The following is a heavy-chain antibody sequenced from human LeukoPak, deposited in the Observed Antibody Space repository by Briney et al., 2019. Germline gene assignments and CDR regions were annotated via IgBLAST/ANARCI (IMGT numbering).Heavy chain of an antibody. J-gene: IGHJ4*02. CDR3: ARGSAWYFVY. CDR1: GGSIRSSYYY. Sequence: SETLSLTCTVSGGSIRSSYYYWGWIRQPPGKGLEWIGSIYDSGSTYYNPSLKSRVTISVDTSKNQFSLKLNSATAADTAVYYCARGSAWYFVYWGQGTLVTVSS. CDR2: IYDSGST. D-gene: IGHD6-19*01. V-gene: IGHV4-39*01.